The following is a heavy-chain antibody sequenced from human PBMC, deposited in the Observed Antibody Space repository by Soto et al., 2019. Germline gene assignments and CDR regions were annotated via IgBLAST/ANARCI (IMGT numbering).Heavy chain of an antibody. V-gene: IGHV1-69*09. D-gene: IGHD6-25*01. CDR1: GIMSSGYG. CDR3: ATMKRARLDP. CDR2: INPTLDST. Sequence: QEQVVQSGPAMKESGSSVKVSCRASGIMSSGYGFSWVRQAPGHGLEWVGRINPTLDSTQYAQNLQGRVSITVDKSTDTAYLEVTSLRLEDTAIYFCATMKRARLDPWGRGTVVTVSS. J-gene: IGHJ5*02.